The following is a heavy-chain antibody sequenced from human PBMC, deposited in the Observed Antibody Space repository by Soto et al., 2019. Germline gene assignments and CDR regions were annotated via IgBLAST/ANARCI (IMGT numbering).Heavy chain of an antibody. CDR1: GFTFSNAW. CDR3: TTLTGIAAAGTPRDYYYGMDV. J-gene: IGHJ6*02. V-gene: IGHV3-15*01. Sequence: GGSLRLSSAASGFTFSNAWMSWVRQAPGKGLEWVGRIKSKTDGGTTDYAAPVKGRFTISRDDSKNTLYLQMNSLKTEDTAVYYCTTLTGIAAAGTPRDYYYGMDVWGQGTTVTVSS. CDR2: IKSKTDGGTT. D-gene: IGHD6-13*01.